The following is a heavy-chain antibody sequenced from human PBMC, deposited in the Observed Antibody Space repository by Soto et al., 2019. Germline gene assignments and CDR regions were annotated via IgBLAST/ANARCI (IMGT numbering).Heavy chain of an antibody. CDR1: GGSISSSSYY. CDR3: ARRLYYDSSGFEGGGMDV. V-gene: IGHV4-39*01. Sequence: WETLSLTCTVSGGSISSSSYYWGWIRQPPGKGLEWIGSIYYSGSTYYNPSLKSRVTISVDTSKNQFSLKLSSVTAAGTAVYYCARRLYYDSSGFEGGGMDVWGQGTTVT. D-gene: IGHD3-22*01. J-gene: IGHJ6*02. CDR2: IYYSGST.